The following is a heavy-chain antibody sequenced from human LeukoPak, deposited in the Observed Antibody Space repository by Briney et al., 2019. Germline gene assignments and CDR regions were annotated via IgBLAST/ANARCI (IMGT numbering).Heavy chain of an antibody. CDR2: MNPNSGNT. CDR1: GYTFTSYD. Sequence: ASVKVSCKASGYTFTSYDINWVRQATGQGLEWMGWMNPNSGNTGYAQKFQGRVTMTRNTSISTAYMELSSLRSGDTAVYYCARDHQLPNWFDPWGQGTLVTVSS. V-gene: IGHV1-8*01. D-gene: IGHD2-2*01. CDR3: ARDHQLPNWFDP. J-gene: IGHJ5*02.